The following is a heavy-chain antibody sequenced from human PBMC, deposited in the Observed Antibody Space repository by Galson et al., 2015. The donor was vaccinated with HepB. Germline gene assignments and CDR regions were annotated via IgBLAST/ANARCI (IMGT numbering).Heavy chain of an antibody. CDR2: ISAYNGNT. CDR1: GYTFTSYG. Sequence: SVKVSCKASGYTFTSYGISWVRQAPGQGLEWMGWISAYNGNTNYAQKLQGRVTMTTDTSTSTAYMELRSLRSDDTAVYYCARDRGIAVPLGWFDPWGQGTLVTVSS. CDR3: ARDRGIAVPLGWFDP. D-gene: IGHD6-19*01. V-gene: IGHV1-18*01. J-gene: IGHJ5*02.